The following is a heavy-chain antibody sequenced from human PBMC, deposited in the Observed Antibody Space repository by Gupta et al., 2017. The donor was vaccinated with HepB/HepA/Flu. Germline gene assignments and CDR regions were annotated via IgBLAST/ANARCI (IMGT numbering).Heavy chain of an antibody. Sequence: EVQLVESGGGSVQPGGSLRLSCAASGFTFNGHWIHWVRQSPGKGLVWVSQTLVDGGNTDFADSVKGRFTVSRDNAKNTLYLQMNSLTVEDTAVYYCARGYQWGLDYWGQGALVTVSS. CDR3: ARGYQWGLDY. CDR1: GFTFNGHW. J-gene: IGHJ4*02. V-gene: IGHV3-74*01. D-gene: IGHD1-26*01. CDR2: TLVDGGNT.